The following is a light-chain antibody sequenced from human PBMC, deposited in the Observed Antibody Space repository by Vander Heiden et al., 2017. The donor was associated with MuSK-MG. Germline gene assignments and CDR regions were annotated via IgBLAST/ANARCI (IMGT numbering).Light chain of an antibody. CDR3: QQDDSTPWT. V-gene: IGKV4-1*01. Sequence: DIVMTQSPDSLAVSLGERATINCKSSQSVLYSSSNKNYLAWYQQKPGQPPKLLIYWASTRESGVPDRFSGSGSGTDFTLTISSLQAEDVAVYYCQQDDSTPWTFGQGTKVEIK. J-gene: IGKJ1*01. CDR2: WAS. CDR1: QSVLYSSSNKNY.